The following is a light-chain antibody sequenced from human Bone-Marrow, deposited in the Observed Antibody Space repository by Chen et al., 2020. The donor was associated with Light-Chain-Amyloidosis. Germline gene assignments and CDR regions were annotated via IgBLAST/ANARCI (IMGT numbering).Light chain of an antibody. CDR3: QQYGTSPLT. CDR1: QTISSHY. Sequence: EIVLTQSPGTLSLSPGEGANLSCRASQTISSHYLTWYQQKFGQAPRLLIYGSSSRATGIPDRFTGSGSVTDFTLTINRLEPEDVAMYYCQQYGTSPLTFGGGTKVEIK. J-gene: IGKJ4*01. V-gene: IGKV3-20*01. CDR2: GSS.